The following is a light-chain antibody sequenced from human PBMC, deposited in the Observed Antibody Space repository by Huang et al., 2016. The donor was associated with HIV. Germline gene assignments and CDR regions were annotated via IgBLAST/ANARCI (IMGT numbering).Light chain of an antibody. Sequence: DIQMTQSPSTRSASVGDRVTITCRASQGISYWLAWYQQKPGKAPNLLIYKSSTLQSGLPSRFSGSGSGTEFTLTISNLQPDDFATYYCQQYNSYSWTFGQGPKVEIK. J-gene: IGKJ1*01. CDR1: QGISYW. V-gene: IGKV1-5*03. CDR2: KSS. CDR3: QQYNSYSWT.